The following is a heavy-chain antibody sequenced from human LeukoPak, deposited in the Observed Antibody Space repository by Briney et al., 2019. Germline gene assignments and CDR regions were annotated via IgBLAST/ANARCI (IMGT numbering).Heavy chain of an antibody. Sequence: GSSVKVSCKASGGTFSSYAISWVRQAPGQGLEWMGRIIPILGIANYAQKFQGRVTITADKSTSTAYMELSSLRPEDTAVYYCAREDYYDSSDTDQGYWGQGTLVTVSS. CDR3: AREDYYDSSDTDQGY. CDR1: GGTFSSYA. J-gene: IGHJ4*02. CDR2: IIPILGIA. V-gene: IGHV1-69*04. D-gene: IGHD3-22*01.